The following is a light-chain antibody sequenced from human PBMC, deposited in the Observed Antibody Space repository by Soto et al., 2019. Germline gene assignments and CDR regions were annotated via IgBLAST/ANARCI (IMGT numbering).Light chain of an antibody. V-gene: IGLV2-11*01. CDR1: SSDIGTHNF. Sequence: QSALTQPRSVSGSPGQSVTISCTGTSSDIGTHNFVSWYQHHPGEAPKLMIYDVSERPSGVPDRFSGSKPGNTASLTISGVQADDGADYYCCVYSGTYSSYVFGTGTKVTVL. CDR2: DVS. CDR3: CVYSGTYSSYV. J-gene: IGLJ1*01.